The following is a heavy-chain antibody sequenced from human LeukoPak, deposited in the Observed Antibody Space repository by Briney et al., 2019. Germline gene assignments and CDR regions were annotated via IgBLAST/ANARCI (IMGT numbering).Heavy chain of an antibody. V-gene: IGHV4-59*01. CDR3: ARGHDYGDLYYYYMDV. D-gene: IGHD4-17*01. CDR2: IYYSGST. CDR1: GGSISSYY. Sequence: SETLSLTCTVSGGSISSYYWSWIRQPPGKGLEWIGYIYYSGSTNYNPSLKSRATISVDTSKNQFSLKLSSVTAADTAVYYCARGHDYGDLYYYYMDVWGKGTTVTVSS. J-gene: IGHJ6*03.